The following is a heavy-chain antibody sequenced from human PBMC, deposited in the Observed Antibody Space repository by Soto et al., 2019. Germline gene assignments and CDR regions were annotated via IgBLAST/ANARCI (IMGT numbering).Heavy chain of an antibody. CDR3: ARGSYDFWSGHQPLFDY. CDR1: GFTFSSYA. D-gene: IGHD3-3*01. J-gene: IGHJ4*02. V-gene: IGHV3-30-3*01. Sequence: GGSLRLSCAASGFTFSSYAMHWVRQAPGKGLEWVAVISYDGSNKYYADSVKGRFTISRDNSKNTLYLQMNSLRAEDTAVYYCARGSYDFWSGHQPLFDYWGQGTLVTVSS. CDR2: ISYDGSNK.